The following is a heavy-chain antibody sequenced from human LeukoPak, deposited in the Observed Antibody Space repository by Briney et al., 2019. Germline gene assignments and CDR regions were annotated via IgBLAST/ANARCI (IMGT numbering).Heavy chain of an antibody. J-gene: IGHJ4*02. CDR3: AREAYGDPFDY. CDR2: IYSGGST. D-gene: IGHD4-17*01. Sequence: GGSLRLSCAASGFTVSSNYMSWVRQAPGKGLEWVSVIYSGGSTYYADSVKGRFTISRDNSKNTLYLQMNSLRAEDTAVYYCAREAYGDPFDYWGQGTLVTVSS. CDR1: GFTVSSNY. V-gene: IGHV3-53*01.